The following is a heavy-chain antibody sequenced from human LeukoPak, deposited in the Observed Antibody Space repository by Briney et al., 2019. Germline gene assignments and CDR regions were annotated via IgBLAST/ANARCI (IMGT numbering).Heavy chain of an antibody. CDR2: INHSGST. D-gene: IGHD3-22*01. Sequence: SETLSLTCAVYGGSFSGYYWSWIRQPPGKGLEWIGEINHSGSTNYNPSLKSRVTISVDTSKNQFSLKLSSVTAADTAVYYCARAVEIDSSGLNFDYWGQGTLVTVSS. CDR1: GGSFSGYY. CDR3: ARAVEIDSSGLNFDY. J-gene: IGHJ4*02. V-gene: IGHV4-34*01.